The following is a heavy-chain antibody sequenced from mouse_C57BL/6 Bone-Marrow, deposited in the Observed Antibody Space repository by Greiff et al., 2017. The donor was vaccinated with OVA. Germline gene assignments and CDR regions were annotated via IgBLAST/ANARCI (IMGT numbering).Heavy chain of an antibody. CDR3: ARSNCAWFAY. D-gene: IGHD4-1*01. Sequence: VQRVESGAELAKPGASVKLSCKASGYTFTSYWMHWVKQRPGQGLEWIGNINPSSGYTKYNQKFKDKATLTADKSSSTAYMQLSSLTYEDSAVYYCARSNCAWFAYWGKGTLVTVSA. CDR2: INPSSGYT. J-gene: IGHJ3*01. CDR1: GYTFTSYW. V-gene: IGHV1-7*01.